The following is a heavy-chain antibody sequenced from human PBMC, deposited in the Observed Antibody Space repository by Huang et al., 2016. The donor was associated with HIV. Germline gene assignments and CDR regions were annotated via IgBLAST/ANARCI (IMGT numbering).Heavy chain of an antibody. D-gene: IGHD6-13*01. Sequence: QVQLEQWGARLLKPSATLSLTCAVYGESLSDFFWSWIRQPPGKGMELIGEINQSVRTNYKPSLKSRVTIAVDTSKKQFSLKLKSVTAADTSMYYCARGRGSSWSLFDTWGQGSLVTVFS. CDR3: ARGRGSSWSLFDT. CDR1: GESLSDFF. J-gene: IGHJ4*02. CDR2: INQSVRT. V-gene: IGHV4-34*02.